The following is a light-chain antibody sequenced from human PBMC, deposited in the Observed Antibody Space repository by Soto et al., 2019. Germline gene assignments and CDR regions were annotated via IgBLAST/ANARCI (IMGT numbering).Light chain of an antibody. V-gene: IGKV3-20*01. CDR3: QQYHSAPRT. J-gene: IGKJ1*01. CDR1: QSISSNY. Sequence: DIVLTQSPGTLSLSPGERATLSCRASQSISSNYLAWYQQKPGQAPRLLIYDASSRATGIPDRFSGSGSGADFTLTINRPEPEDYAVYHCQQYHSAPRTFGQGTKVDIK. CDR2: DAS.